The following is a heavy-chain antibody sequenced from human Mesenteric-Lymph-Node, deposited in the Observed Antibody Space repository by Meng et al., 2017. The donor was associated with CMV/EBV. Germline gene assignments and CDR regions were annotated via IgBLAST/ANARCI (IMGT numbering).Heavy chain of an antibody. V-gene: IGHV3-48*03. D-gene: IGHD5-12*01. J-gene: IGHJ5*02. Sequence: GESLKISCAASGFTFSSHEMNWVRQAPGKGPEWVSYISSSASTKYYADSVKGRFTISRDNAKNSLYLQMNSLRAEDTAVYYCARGGKYSGYDFWFDPWGQGTLVTVSS. CDR3: ARGGKYSGYDFWFDP. CDR1: GFTFSSHE. CDR2: ISSSASTK.